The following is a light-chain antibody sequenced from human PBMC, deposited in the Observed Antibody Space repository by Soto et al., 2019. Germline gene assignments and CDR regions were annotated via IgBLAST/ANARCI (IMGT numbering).Light chain of an antibody. V-gene: IGKV3-20*01. CDR3: QQYDSSPWT. Sequence: EIVLTQSPGTLSLSPGERATLSCRASQSVSSSFLASYQQKPGQAPRLLIYGASSRATGIPDSFSGSGSGTDFTLTISRLEPEDFAIYYCQQYDSSPWTFGQGTKVEIK. J-gene: IGKJ1*01. CDR2: GAS. CDR1: QSVSSSF.